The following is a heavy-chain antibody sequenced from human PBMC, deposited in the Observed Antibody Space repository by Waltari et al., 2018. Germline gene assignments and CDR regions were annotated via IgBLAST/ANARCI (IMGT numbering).Heavy chain of an antibody. V-gene: IGHV3-30-3*01. D-gene: IGHD2-15*01. J-gene: IGHJ4*02. CDR2: ISYDGSNK. CDR1: GFTFSSYA. CDR3: ARGHTDRGFSFDY. Sequence: QVQLVESGGGVVQPGRSLRLSCAASGFTFSSYAMHWVRQAPGKGLEWVAVISYDGSNKYYADSVKGRFTISRDNSKNTLYLQMNSLRAEDTAVYYCARGHTDRGFSFDYWGQGTLVTVSS.